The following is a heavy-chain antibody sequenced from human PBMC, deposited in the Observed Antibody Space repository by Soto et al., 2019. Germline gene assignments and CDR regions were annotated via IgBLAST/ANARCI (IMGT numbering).Heavy chain of an antibody. V-gene: IGHV6-1*01. CDR2: TYYRSRWYS. CDR3: ARSEDDAVYYYYVRFV. Sequence: SQTLSLTCVGSGDTVSSNSVAWNWVRQSPSRGLEWLGRTYYRSRWYSDYAVSVRSRIDINADTSKNQVSLQLNSVTPEDTAVYYCARSEDDAVYYYYVRFVWGRGT. CDR1: GDTVSSNSVA. J-gene: IGHJ6*02. D-gene: IGHD2-15*01.